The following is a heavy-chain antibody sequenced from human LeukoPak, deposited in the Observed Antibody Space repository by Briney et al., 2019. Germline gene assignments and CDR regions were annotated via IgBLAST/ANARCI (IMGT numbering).Heavy chain of an antibody. CDR2: IYYSGST. V-gene: IGHV4-59*01. J-gene: IGHJ5*02. CDR1: GGSISSYY. Sequence: NTSETLSLTCTVSGGSISSYYWSWIRQPPGKGLEWIGYIYYSGSTNYNPSLKSRVTISVDTSKNQFSLKLSSVTAADTAVYYCARLRDWFDPWGQGTLVTVSS. CDR3: ARLRDWFDP.